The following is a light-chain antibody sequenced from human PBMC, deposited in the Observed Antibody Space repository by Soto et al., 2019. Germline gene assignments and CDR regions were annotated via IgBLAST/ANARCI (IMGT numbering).Light chain of an antibody. V-gene: IGLV2-14*01. J-gene: IGLJ1*01. CDR3: SSYTSSSTDV. CDR1: SSDVGGYYS. Sequence: QSVLTQPASVSGSPGQSITISCTGTSSDVGGYYSVSWYQQHPGKAPKLMIYDVTNRPSGVSNRFSGSKSGNTASLTISGLQADDEADYYCSSYTSSSTDVFGTGTKLTVL. CDR2: DVT.